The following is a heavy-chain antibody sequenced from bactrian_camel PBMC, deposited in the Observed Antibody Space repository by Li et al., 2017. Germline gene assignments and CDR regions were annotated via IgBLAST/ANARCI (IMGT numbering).Heavy chain of an antibody. J-gene: IGHJ6*01. D-gene: IGHD6*01. V-gene: IGHV3S40*01. Sequence: VQLVESGGGSVQAGGSLRLSCAASGYTYSSYCMGWFRQAPGKEREGVAAIDSDGGTTYYADSVKGRSTISRDKAKNTVYLQMNTLKPEDTAMYYCAAAGLFYGGNCHGGTDFRYWGQGTQVTVS. CDR2: IDSDGGTT. CDR3: AAAGLFYGGNCHGGTDFRY. CDR1: GYTYSSYC.